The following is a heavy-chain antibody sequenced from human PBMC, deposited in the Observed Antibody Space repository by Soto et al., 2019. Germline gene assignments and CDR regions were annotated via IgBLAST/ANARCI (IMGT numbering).Heavy chain of an antibody. Sequence: GGSLRLSCAASGFTFSSYGMHWVRQAPGKGLEWVAVIWYDGSNKYYADSVKGRFTISRDNSKNTLYLQMNSLRAEDTAVYYCARDYLVPGFWPEGSGFDYWGQGTLVTVSS. D-gene: IGHD3-3*01. J-gene: IGHJ4*02. CDR1: GFTFSSYG. V-gene: IGHV3-33*01. CDR2: IWYDGSNK. CDR3: ARDYLVPGFWPEGSGFDY.